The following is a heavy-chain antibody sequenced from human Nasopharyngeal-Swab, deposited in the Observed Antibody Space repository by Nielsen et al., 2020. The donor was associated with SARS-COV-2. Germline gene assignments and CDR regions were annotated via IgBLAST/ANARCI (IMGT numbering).Heavy chain of an antibody. CDR2: IYYSGST. Sequence: SETLSLTCTVSGGSISSGGYYWSWIRQHPGKGLEWIGYIYYSGSTYYNPSLKSRVTISVDTSKNQFSLKLSSVTAADTAVYYCARDPGAHGGAFDIWGQGTMVTVSS. V-gene: IGHV4-31*03. CDR3: ARDPGAHGGAFDI. D-gene: IGHD2-15*01. J-gene: IGHJ3*02. CDR1: GGSISSGGYY.